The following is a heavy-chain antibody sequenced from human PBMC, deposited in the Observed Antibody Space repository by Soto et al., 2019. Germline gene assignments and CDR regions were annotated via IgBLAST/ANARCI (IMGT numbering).Heavy chain of an antibody. CDR2: IGRSGETI. D-gene: IGHD3-22*01. J-gene: IGHJ2*01. Sequence: GWSLRLSCVGSGFTFSSFEMNWVRQTPRKGLEWLSYIGRSGETIYYADSVKGRFTISRDNAKSSLFLQMNGLRDEDTGIYYSETDSRRGEARRHTFNYWVRGTLVTVSS. V-gene: IGHV3-48*03. CDR1: GFTFSSFE. CDR3: ETDSRRGEARRHTFNY.